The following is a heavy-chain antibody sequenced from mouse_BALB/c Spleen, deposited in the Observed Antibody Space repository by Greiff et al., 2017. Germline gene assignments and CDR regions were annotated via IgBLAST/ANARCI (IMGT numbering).Heavy chain of an antibody. CDR3: ASAYPTGRSGDYFDY. V-gene: IGHV2-9*02. Sequence: VKVVESGPGLVAPSQSLSITCTVSGFSLTSYGVHWVRQPPGKGLEWLGVIWAGGSTNYNSALMSRLSISKDNSKSQVFLKMNSLQTDDTAMYYCASAYPTGRSGDYFDYWGQGTTLTVSS. CDR2: IWAGGST. CDR1: GFSLTSYG. J-gene: IGHJ2*01. D-gene: IGHD1-1*01.